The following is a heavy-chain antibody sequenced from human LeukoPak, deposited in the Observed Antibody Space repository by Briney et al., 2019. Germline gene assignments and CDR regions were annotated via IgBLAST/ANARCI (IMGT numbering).Heavy chain of an antibody. J-gene: IGHJ4*02. CDR1: GFTFSSYA. CDR3: AKVRLQWLRFDY. CDR2: ISGSGGST. D-gene: IGHD5-12*01. Sequence: GGSQRLSCAASGFTFSSYAMSWVRQAPGKGLEWVSAISGSGGSTYYADSVKGRFTISRDNSKNTLYLQMNSLRAEDTAVYYCAKVRLQWLRFDYWGQGTLVTVSS. V-gene: IGHV3-23*01.